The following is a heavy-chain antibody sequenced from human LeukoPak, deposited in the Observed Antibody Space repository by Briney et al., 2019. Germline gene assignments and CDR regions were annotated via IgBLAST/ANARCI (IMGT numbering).Heavy chain of an antibody. D-gene: IGHD5-24*01. CDR3: ATFRRMRYNYVPYPNPLYNWFDP. J-gene: IGHJ5*02. CDR2: FDPEDGET. V-gene: IGHV1-24*01. Sequence: ASVKVSCKVSGYTLTELSMHWVRQAPGKGLEWMGGFDPEDGETIYAQKFQGRVTMTEDTSTDTANMELSSLRSEDTAVYYCATFRRMRYNYVPYPNPLYNWFDPWGQGTLVTVSS. CDR1: GYTLTELS.